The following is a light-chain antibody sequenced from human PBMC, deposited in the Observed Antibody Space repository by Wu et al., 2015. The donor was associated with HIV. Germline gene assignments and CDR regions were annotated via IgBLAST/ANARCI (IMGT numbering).Light chain of an antibody. CDR2: DTS. Sequence: EIVLTQSPAALSLSPGERATLSCRASRSVSSAVAWYQQKPGQVPRLLIYDTSNRATGIPARFTGGGSGTDYSLTINSLEPEDFAVYCCQQRSNWPLTFGGGTKVEIK. CDR1: RSVSSA. CDR3: QQRSNWPLT. J-gene: IGKJ4*01. V-gene: IGKV3-11*01.